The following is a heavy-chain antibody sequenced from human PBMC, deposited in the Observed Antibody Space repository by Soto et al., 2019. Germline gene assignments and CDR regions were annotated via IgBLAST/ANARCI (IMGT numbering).Heavy chain of an antibody. Sequence: QAQLVESGGGVVQPGRSLRLSCAASGFAFSSYGMHWVRQAPGTGLEWVAVISYDGSLQHYADSVKSRFTISRDSSKNMVLLQIGSMRAEDTAVHYCVSDRGYGHASVPYSWGQGTLVSVSS. J-gene: IGHJ4*02. V-gene: IGHV3-30*03. D-gene: IGHD5-18*01. CDR1: GFAFSSYG. CDR2: ISYDGSLQ. CDR3: VSDRGYGHASVPYS.